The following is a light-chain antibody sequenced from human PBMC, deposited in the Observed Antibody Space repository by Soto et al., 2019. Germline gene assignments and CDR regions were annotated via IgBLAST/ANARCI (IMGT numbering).Light chain of an antibody. CDR1: QSVISN. Sequence: EIVLTQSPATLSVSPGERATLSCRASQSVISNLAWYQQKPGQAPRLLIYGTSSRATGIPDRFSGSGAGTDFTLTISRLEPEDFAVYFCQQYGSSPWTFGQGTKVAIK. CDR3: QQYGSSPWT. J-gene: IGKJ1*01. CDR2: GTS. V-gene: IGKV3-20*01.